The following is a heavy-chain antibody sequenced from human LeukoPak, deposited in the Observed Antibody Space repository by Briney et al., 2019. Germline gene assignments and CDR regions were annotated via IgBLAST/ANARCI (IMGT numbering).Heavy chain of an antibody. J-gene: IGHJ2*01. V-gene: IGHV3-23*01. Sequence: GSLRLSCAASGFTFSSYAMSWVRQAPGKGLEWVSAITGRGASTYYADSVKGRFTISRDNSKNTLYLQMNSLRAEDTAVYYCAKVPPSPGWWYFDLWGRGTLVTVSS. CDR1: GFTFSSYA. CDR2: ITGRGAST. CDR3: AKVPPSPGWWYFDL.